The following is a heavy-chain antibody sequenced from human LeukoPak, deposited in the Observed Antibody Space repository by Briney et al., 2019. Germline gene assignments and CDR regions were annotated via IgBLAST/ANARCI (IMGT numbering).Heavy chain of an antibody. CDR3: AREGNCSSTSCYDPYFDY. CDR2: IKQDGSEK. CDR1: GFTFSSYW. J-gene: IGHJ4*02. D-gene: IGHD2-2*01. V-gene: IGHV3-7*01. Sequence: PGGSLRLSCAASGFTFSSYWMSWVRQAPGKGLEWVANIKQDGSEKYYVDSVKGRFTTSRDNAKNSLYLQMNSLRAEDTAVYYCAREGNCSSTSCYDPYFDYWGQGTLVTVSS.